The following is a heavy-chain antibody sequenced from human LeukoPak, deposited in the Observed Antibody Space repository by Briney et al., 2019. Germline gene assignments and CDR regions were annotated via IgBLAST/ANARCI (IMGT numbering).Heavy chain of an antibody. Sequence: ASVKVSCKASGYTFTSYDINWVRQATGQGLEWMGWMNPNSGNTGYAQKFQGRVTMTRDTSISTAYMELSSLRSEDTAVYYCALILEWPKSFDYWGQGTLVTVSS. D-gene: IGHD3-3*01. V-gene: IGHV1-8*01. CDR3: ALILEWPKSFDY. CDR1: GYTFTSYD. J-gene: IGHJ4*02. CDR2: MNPNSGNT.